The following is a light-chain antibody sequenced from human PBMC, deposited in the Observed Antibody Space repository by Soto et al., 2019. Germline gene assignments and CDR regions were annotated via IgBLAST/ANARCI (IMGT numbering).Light chain of an antibody. CDR2: QDS. CDR1: KLGDKY. V-gene: IGLV3-1*01. J-gene: IGLJ1*01. CDR3: QAWDSSTAF. Sequence: SYELTQPPSVSVSPGQTASITCSGEKLGDKYACWYQQKPGQSPVLVIYQDSKRPSGIPERFSGSNSGNTATLTISGTQAMDEADYYCQAWDSSTAFFGTGTKLTVL.